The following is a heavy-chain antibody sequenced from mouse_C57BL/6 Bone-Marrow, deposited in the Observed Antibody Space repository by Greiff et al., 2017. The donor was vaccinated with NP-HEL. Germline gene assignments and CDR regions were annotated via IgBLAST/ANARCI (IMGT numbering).Heavy chain of an antibody. Sequence: VQLQQSGAELARPGASVKLSCKASGYTFTSYGISWVKQRPGQGLEWIGEIYPRSGNTYYNEKFKGKATLTADKSSSTAYMELRSLTSEDSAVYFCASRTPYYYAMDYWGQGTSVTVSA. J-gene: IGHJ4*01. CDR2: IYPRSGNT. V-gene: IGHV1-81*01. CDR1: GYTFTSYG. CDR3: ASRTPYYYAMDY.